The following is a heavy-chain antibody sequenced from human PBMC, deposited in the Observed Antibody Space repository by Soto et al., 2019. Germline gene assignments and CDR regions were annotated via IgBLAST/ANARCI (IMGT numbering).Heavy chain of an antibody. V-gene: IGHV1-69*13. Sequence: SVKGCCKAAGGAFSSYAVSWVRQAPGQGLEWMGGIISILGTSNYAEKFQGRVTITAEESTSTAYMELSSLRSEDTAVYYCARAPHSTWELPMDYWGQGTMVTVSS. CDR2: IISILGTS. D-gene: IGHD1-26*01. CDR1: GGAFSSYA. J-gene: IGHJ4*02. CDR3: ARAPHSTWELPMDY.